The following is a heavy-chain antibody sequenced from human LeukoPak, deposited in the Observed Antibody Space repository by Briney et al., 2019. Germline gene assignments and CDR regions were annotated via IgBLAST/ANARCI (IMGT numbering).Heavy chain of an antibody. CDR1: GFTFSSYW. J-gene: IGHJ4*02. D-gene: IGHD7-27*01. Sequence: GGSLRLSCAASGFTFSSYWMHWVRQAPGKGLVWVSRINSDGSSTNYADSVKGQFTISRDNAKNTLYLQVKSLRAEDTAVYYCARGPSGWGSLDSWGQGTLVTVSS. CDR3: ARGPSGWGSLDS. V-gene: IGHV3-74*01. CDR2: INSDGSST.